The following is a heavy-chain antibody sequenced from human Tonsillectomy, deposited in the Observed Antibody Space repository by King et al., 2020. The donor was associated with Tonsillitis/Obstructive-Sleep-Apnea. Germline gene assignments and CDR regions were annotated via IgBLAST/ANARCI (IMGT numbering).Heavy chain of an antibody. CDR3: ARDLCLGGCYYYMDV. V-gene: IGHV3-74*01. J-gene: IGHJ6*03. D-gene: IGHD2-15*01. CDR1: GFTFSTYW. CDR2: INSDGRST. Sequence: VQLVESGGGLVQPGGSLRLSCAASGFTFSTYWMHWVRQAPGKGLVWVSRINSDGRSTSYADSVKGRFTISRDNAKNTLYLQMNGLRAEDTAVYYCARDLCLGGCYYYMDVWGKGTTVTVSS.